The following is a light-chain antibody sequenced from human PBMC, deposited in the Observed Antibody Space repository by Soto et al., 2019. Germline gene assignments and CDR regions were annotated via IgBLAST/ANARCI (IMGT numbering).Light chain of an antibody. Sequence: EIVMTQSPATLSVSPGERVTLSCRASQSVSTDLAWYQHKPGQAPRLLISGASTRATGLPVRFSGSGSGTEFTLTINSLQSEDFAIYYCQQYIDWPLTFGGGTRVEIK. CDR2: GAS. CDR3: QQYIDWPLT. CDR1: QSVSTD. V-gene: IGKV3-15*01. J-gene: IGKJ4*01.